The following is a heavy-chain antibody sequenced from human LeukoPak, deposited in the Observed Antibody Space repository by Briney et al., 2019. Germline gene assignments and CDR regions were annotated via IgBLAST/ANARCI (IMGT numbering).Heavy chain of an antibody. J-gene: IGHJ6*02. CDR3: ARDKVVPAAICGYYGMDV. CDR1: GGSLSSYY. CDR2: IYYSGST. D-gene: IGHD2-2*02. Sequence: SGTLSLTCTVSGGSLSSYYWSWVPEPPGEGLGGIGDIYYSGSTNYNPYLKSRVTISVDTSKNQFSLKLSSVTAADTAVYYCARDKVVPAAICGYYGMDVWGQGTTVTVSS. V-gene: IGHV4-59*01.